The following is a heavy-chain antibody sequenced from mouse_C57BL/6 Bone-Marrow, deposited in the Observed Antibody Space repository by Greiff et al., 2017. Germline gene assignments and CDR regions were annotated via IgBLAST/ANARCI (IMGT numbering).Heavy chain of an antibody. CDR2: IDPSDSYT. J-gene: IGHJ1*03. V-gene: IGHV1-69*01. CDR3: ARNLYYGYDGYFDV. CDR1: GYTFTSYW. D-gene: IGHD2-2*01. Sequence: VKLQESGAELVMPGASVKLSCKASGYTFTSYWMHWVKQRPGQGLEWIGEIDPSDSYTNYNQKFKGKSTLTVDKSSSTAYMQLSSLTSEDSAVYYCARNLYYGYDGYFDVWGTGTTVTVSS.